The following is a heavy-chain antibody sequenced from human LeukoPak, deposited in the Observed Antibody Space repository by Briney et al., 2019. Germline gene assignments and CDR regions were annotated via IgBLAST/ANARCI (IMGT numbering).Heavy chain of an antibody. Sequence: GGSLRLSCAASGFTFSSYAMTWVRQAPGKGLEWVSSISSSGHSTYYTDSVKGRFTISRDNSNNTLYLQMNSLRAEDTALYYCAKDQLRELERDYFDYWGQGTMVTVSS. CDR2: ISSSGHST. D-gene: IGHD1-1*01. CDR1: GFTFSSYA. J-gene: IGHJ4*02. CDR3: AKDQLRELERDYFDY. V-gene: IGHV3-23*01.